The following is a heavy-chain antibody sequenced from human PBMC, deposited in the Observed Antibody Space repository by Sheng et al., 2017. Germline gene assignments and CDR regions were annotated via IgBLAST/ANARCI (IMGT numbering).Heavy chain of an antibody. J-gene: IGHJ4*02. D-gene: IGHD3-10*01. Sequence: QVQLVQSGAEVKKPGASVKVSCKASGYTFTGYYMHWVRQAPGQGLEWMGWINPNSGGTNYAQKFQGRVTMTRDTSISTAYMELSRLRSDDTAVYYCARVSMVRGVTNLEYDYWGQGTLVTVSS. CDR3: ARVSMVRGVTNLEYDY. CDR1: GYTFTGYY. V-gene: IGHV1-2*02. CDR2: INPNSGGT.